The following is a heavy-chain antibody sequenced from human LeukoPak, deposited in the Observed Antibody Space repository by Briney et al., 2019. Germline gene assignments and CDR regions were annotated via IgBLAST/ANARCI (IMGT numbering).Heavy chain of an antibody. CDR2: IWFDGIRK. J-gene: IGHJ3*02. CDR3: ARDLEDSSPFGAFDM. V-gene: IGHV3-33*01. D-gene: IGHD3-22*01. CDR1: GFTFSNYC. Sequence: GGSLRLSCAASGFTFSNYCMHWVRQVPGKGLEWVAAIWFDGIRKYYADSVKGRLTISRDNSKSTLYLQMNSLRAEDTAVYYCARDLEDSSPFGAFDMWGQGTMVTVSS.